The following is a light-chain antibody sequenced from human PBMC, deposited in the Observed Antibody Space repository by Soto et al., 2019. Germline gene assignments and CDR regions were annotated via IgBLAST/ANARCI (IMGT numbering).Light chain of an antibody. CDR2: DAS. CDR3: QQYNSYRT. Sequence: ILLTQSPFTLSLSPGEIAALSCMASQSVSSNYLAWYQQKPGQAPRLLIYDASILESGVPSRFSGSGSGTEFTLTISSLQPDDFATYYCQQYNSYRTFGQGTKVHIK. CDR1: QSVSSNY. J-gene: IGKJ1*01. V-gene: IGKV3-20*01.